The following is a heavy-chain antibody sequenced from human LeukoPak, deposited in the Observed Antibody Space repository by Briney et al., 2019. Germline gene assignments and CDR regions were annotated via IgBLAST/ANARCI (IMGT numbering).Heavy chain of an antibody. J-gene: IGHJ4*02. D-gene: IGHD2-15*01. CDR3: ARGVVAAPQTFDY. CDR2: IYFSGST. V-gene: IGHV4-59*01. Sequence: PSETLSLTCTVSGGSLSSYYWSWIRQPPGKGLEWIGYIYFSGSTNYNPSLKSRVTISVDTSKKQFSLKLSSVTAADTAVYYCARGVVAAPQTFDYWGQGTLVTVSS. CDR1: GGSLSSYY.